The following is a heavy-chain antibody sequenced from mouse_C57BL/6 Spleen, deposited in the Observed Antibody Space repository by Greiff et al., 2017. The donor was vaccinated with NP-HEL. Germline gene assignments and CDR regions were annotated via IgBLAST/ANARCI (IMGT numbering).Heavy chain of an antibody. Sequence: VQLQQSGAELVKPGASVKLSCTASGFNIKDYYMHWVKQRTEQGLEWIGRIDPEDGEPQYAPKFQGKATITADKSSNTAYLQLSSLTSEDTAVYYGASPSSTTVVEDAMDYWGQGTSVTVSS. CDR1: GFNIKDYY. CDR3: ASPSSTTVVEDAMDY. D-gene: IGHD1-1*01. V-gene: IGHV14-2*01. J-gene: IGHJ4*01. CDR2: IDPEDGEP.